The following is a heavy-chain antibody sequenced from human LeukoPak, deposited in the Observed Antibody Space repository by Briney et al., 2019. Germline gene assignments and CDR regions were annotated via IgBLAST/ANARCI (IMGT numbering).Heavy chain of an antibody. Sequence: GGSLRLSCAASGFTFSSYAMHWVHQAPGKGLEWVAVISYDGSNKYYADSVKGRFTISRDNSKNTLYLQMNSLRAEDTAVYYCARGFHFDYWGQGTLVTVSS. J-gene: IGHJ4*02. CDR2: ISYDGSNK. CDR1: GFTFSSYA. V-gene: IGHV3-30-3*01. CDR3: ARGFHFDY. D-gene: IGHD3-10*01.